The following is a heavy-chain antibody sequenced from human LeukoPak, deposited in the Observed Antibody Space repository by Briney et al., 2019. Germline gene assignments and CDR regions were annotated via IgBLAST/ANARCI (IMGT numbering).Heavy chain of an antibody. CDR1: GFTFRSYA. V-gene: IGHV3-30*04. D-gene: IGHD3-10*01. CDR3: ARSPGASRSYFDY. CDR2: ISYDGSNK. Sequence: PGRSLRLSCAASGFTFRSYAMHWVRQAPGKGLEWVSVISYDGSNKYYADSVKGRFTISRDNFKNTLYLQMNSLRAEDTAVYYCARSPGASRSYFDYWGQGTLVTVSS. J-gene: IGHJ4*02.